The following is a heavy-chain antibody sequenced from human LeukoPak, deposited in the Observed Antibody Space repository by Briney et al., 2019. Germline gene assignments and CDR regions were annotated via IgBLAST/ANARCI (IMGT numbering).Heavy chain of an antibody. CDR2: IYYSGST. CDR3: ARHEWELLSLFDY. CDR1: GGSINNYY. V-gene: IGHV4-39*01. J-gene: IGHJ4*02. D-gene: IGHD1-26*01. Sequence: SETLSLTCTVSGGSINNYYWGWIRQPPGKGLEWIGSIYYSGSTYYSPSLKSRVTISVDTSKNQFSLKLSSVTAADTAVYYCARHEWELLSLFDYWGQGTLVTVSS.